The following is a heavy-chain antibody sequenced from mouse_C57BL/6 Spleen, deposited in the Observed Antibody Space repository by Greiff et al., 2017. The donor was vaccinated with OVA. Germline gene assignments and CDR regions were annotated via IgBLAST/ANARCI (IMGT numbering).Heavy chain of an antibody. CDR2: IYPRDGST. D-gene: IGHD2-4*01. CDR1: GYTFTDHT. CDR3: AYYYDYQAWFAY. J-gene: IGHJ3*01. Sequence: QVQLQQSDAELVKPGASVKISCKVSGYTFTDHTIHWMKQRPEQGLEWIGYIYPRDGSTKYNEKFKGKATLNADKSSSTAYMQLNSLTSEDSAVYFCAYYYDYQAWFAYWGQGTLVTVSA. V-gene: IGHV1-78*01.